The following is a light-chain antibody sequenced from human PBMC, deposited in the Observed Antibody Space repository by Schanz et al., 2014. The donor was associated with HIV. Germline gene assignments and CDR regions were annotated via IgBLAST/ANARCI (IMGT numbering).Light chain of an antibody. J-gene: IGLJ2*01. V-gene: IGLV2-23*01. CDR2: EGT. Sequence: QSALTQPASVSGSPGQSITISCTAISSDVGTYNLVSWYQQHPGKVPKLLIYEGTKRPSGVSNRFSGSKSGNTASLTISGLQAEDEADYFCAAWDDSLNGRGVFGGGTKLTVL. CDR3: AAWDDSLNGRGV. CDR1: SSDVGTYNL.